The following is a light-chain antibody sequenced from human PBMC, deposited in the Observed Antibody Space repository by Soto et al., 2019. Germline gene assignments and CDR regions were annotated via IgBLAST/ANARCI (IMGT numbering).Light chain of an antibody. Sequence: QSALTQPASVSGTPGQSITISCTGSNSDVGGYNYVSWYQQHPGKAPKLMIYEVSERPSGVPDRFSGSKSSNTASLTVSGLQAEDEADYYCSSYAGSNNFVFGTGTKVTVL. CDR1: NSDVGGYNY. CDR3: SSYAGSNNFV. CDR2: EVS. V-gene: IGLV2-8*01. J-gene: IGLJ1*01.